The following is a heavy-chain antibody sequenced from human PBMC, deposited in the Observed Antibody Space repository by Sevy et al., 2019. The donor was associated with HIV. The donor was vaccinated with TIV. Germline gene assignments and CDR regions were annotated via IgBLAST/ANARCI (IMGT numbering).Heavy chain of an antibody. V-gene: IGHV3-33*01. CDR3: ARDVDSNYDGIDA. Sequence: GGSLRLSCAASGFIFSNHGMHWVRQAPGKGLEWVARIWYDGSDTYYGESVKGRCTISRDNSKNTVDLQMNSLRVEDTAVYYCARDVDSNYDGIDAWGQGTTVTVSS. J-gene: IGHJ6*02. CDR2: IWYDGSDT. CDR1: GFIFSNHG. D-gene: IGHD4-4*01.